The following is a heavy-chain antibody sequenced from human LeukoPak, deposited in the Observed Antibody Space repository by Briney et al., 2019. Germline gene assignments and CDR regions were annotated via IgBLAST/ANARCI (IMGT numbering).Heavy chain of an antibody. V-gene: IGHV3-9*03. CDR1: GFTFDDYA. CDR3: AKGSEYSSSHFDY. CDR2: ISWNSGSI. D-gene: IGHD6-13*01. Sequence: GGSLRLSCAASGFTFDDYAMHWVRQAPGKGLEWVSGISWNSGSIGYAGSVKGRFTISRDNAKNSLYLQMNSLRAEDMALYYCAKGSEYSSSHFDYWGQGTLVTVSS. J-gene: IGHJ4*02.